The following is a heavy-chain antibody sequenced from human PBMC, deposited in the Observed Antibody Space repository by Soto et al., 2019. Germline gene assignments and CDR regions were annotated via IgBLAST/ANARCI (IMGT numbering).Heavy chain of an antibody. CDR2: IFHSGDT. Sequence: QVQLQESGPGLVKPSGTLSRTCAVSGDSISNSRWWTWVRQPPGKGLEWIGDIFHSGDTNYNPSLKSRVVISVDKSQNQFSLKVSSVTAADTAVYYCADSTGWYRHDVWGQGTLVTVSS. V-gene: IGHV4-4*02. CDR1: GDSISNSRW. CDR3: ADSTGWYRHDV. D-gene: IGHD6-19*01. J-gene: IGHJ3*01.